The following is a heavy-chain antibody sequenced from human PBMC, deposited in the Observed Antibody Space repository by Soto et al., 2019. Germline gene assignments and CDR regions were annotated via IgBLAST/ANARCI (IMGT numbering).Heavy chain of an antibody. D-gene: IGHD5-18*01. CDR3: ARDRWKSSYGYGEGFVYYCYGMDV. V-gene: IGHV4-59*01. J-gene: IGHJ6*02. Sequence: SETLSLTCTVSGGSISSDYWNWIRQPPGKGLEWIGYVYHSWSTKYNPSLKSRVTISVDTSKNQLSLKLSSVTAADTAVYYCARDRWKSSYGYGEGFVYYCYGMDVWGRGTTDTVSS. CDR1: GGSISSDY. CDR2: VYHSWST.